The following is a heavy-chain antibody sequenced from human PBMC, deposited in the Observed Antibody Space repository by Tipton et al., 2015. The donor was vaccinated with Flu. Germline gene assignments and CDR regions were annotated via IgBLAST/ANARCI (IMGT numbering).Heavy chain of an antibody. CDR3: AKDSSDYGDYVNDY. CDR2: ISYDGSNK. CDR1: GFTFSSYG. Sequence: SPRLSCAASGFTFSSYGMHWVRQAPGKGLEWVAVISYDGSNKYYADSVKGRFTISRDNSKNTLYLQMNSLRAEDTAVYYCAKDSSDYGDYVNDYWGQGTLITVSS. J-gene: IGHJ4*02. V-gene: IGHV3-30*18. D-gene: IGHD4-17*01.